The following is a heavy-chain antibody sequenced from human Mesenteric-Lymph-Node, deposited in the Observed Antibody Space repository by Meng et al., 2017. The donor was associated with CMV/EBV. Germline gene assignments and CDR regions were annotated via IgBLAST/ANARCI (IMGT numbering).Heavy chain of an antibody. V-gene: IGHV1-69*05. D-gene: IGHD5-12*01. CDR1: GYTFSTYG. CDR2: IIPIFGTA. CDR3: ARDLRRVRGYNGYEQTNWFDP. J-gene: IGHJ5*02. Sequence: SVKVSCKASGYTFSTYGISWVRQAPGQGLEWMGGIIPIFGTANYAQKFQGRVTITTDESTSTAYMELSSLRSDDTAVYYCARDLRRVRGYNGYEQTNWFDPWGQGTLVTVSS.